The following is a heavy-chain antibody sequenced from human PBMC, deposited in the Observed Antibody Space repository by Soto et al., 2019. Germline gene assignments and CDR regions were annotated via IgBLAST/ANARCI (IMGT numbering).Heavy chain of an antibody. CDR2: ISGSGGST. J-gene: IGHJ4*02. V-gene: IGHV3-23*01. CDR1: GFTFSSYA. D-gene: IGHD3-22*01. CDR3: AKDLYYYDSSGYRY. Sequence: LRLSCAASGFTFSSYAMSWVRQAPGKGLEWVSAISGSGGSTYYADSVKGRFTISRDNSKNTLYLQMNSLRAEDTAVYYCAKDLYYYDSSGYRYWGQGTLVTVSS.